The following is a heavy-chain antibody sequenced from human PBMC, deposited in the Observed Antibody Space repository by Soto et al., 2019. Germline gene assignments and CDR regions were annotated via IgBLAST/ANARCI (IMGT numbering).Heavy chain of an antibody. CDR3: ARVLFGRGNWFDP. J-gene: IGHJ5*02. CDR1: GGSISSSSYY. Sequence: SETLSLTCTVSGGSISSSSYYWGWIRQPPGKGLEWIGSIYYSGSTYYNPSLKSRVTISVDTSKNQFSLKLSPVTAADTAVYYCARVLFGRGNWFDPWGQGTLVTVSS. D-gene: IGHD3-3*01. CDR2: IYYSGST. V-gene: IGHV4-39*07.